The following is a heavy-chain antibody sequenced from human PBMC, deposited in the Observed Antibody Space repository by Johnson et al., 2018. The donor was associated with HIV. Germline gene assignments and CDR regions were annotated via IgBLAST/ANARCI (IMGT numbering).Heavy chain of an antibody. CDR3: ARDTWDLQDDDAFDI. Sequence: VQLVESGGGLVQPGGSLRLSCVASGFTFSDYYMSWIRQAPGKGLEWVSAISGSTGSTYYAVSVKGRLPISRDNSKNTLYLQMNSLRAEDTALYYCARDTWDLQDDDAFDIWGQGTVVSVSS. D-gene: IGHD1-26*01. V-gene: IGHV3-23*04. J-gene: IGHJ3*02. CDR1: GFTFSDYY. CDR2: ISGSTGST.